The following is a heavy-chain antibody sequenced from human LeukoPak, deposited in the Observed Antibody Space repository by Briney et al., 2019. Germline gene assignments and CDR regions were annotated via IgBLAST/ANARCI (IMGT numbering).Heavy chain of an antibody. V-gene: IGHV4-4*09. D-gene: IGHD6-13*01. CDR1: GGSISSYY. J-gene: IGHJ5*02. Sequence: SETLSLTCTVSGGSISSYYWSWIQQPPGKGLEWIGYIYTSGSTNYNPSLKSRVTISVDTSKNQFSLKLSSVTAADTAVYYCASSIVEAGTWNWFDPWGQGTLVTVSS. CDR3: ASSIVEAGTWNWFDP. CDR2: IYTSGST.